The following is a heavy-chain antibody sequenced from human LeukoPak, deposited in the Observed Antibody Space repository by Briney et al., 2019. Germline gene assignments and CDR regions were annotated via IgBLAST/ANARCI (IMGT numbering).Heavy chain of an antibody. J-gene: IGHJ5*02. Sequence: PSQTLSLTYTVSGYAIISGGFSWNWIRQPPGTGLEWIGCIYDRGPAHYNPSLKSRFTISVDRPKNQFFLNVTSLTAADTAVYYCARSRQASGLFSSWGQGTLVVVSS. CDR3: ARSRQASGLFSS. CDR1: GYAIISGGFS. CDR2: IYDRGPA. V-gene: IGHV4-30-2*01. D-gene: IGHD3-10*01.